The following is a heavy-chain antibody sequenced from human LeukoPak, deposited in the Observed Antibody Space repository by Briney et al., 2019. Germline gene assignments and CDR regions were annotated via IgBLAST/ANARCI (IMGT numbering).Heavy chain of an antibody. CDR2: ISYDGSNK. CDR3: ARVYDPRMGDAFDI. D-gene: IGHD2/OR15-2a*01. V-gene: IGHV3-30-3*01. Sequence: GGSLRLSCAASGFTFSSYAMHWVRQAPGKGLEWVAVISYDGSNKYYADSVKGRFTISRDNSKNTLYLQMNSLRAEDTAVYYCARVYDPRMGDAFDIWGQGTMVTVSS. J-gene: IGHJ3*02. CDR1: GFTFSSYA.